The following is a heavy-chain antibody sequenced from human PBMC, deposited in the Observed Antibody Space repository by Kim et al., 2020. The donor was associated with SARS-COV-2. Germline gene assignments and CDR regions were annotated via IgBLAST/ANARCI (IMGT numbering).Heavy chain of an antibody. D-gene: IGHD5-18*01. J-gene: IGHJ5*02. Sequence: GGSLRLSCAASGFTFDDYAMHWVRQAPGKGLEWVSGISWNGGSIGYADSVKGRFTISRDNAKNSLYLQMNSLRAEDTALYYCAKGDTAMDHNWFDPWGQGTLVTVSS. CDR3: AKGDTAMDHNWFDP. CDR1: GFTFDDYA. CDR2: ISWNGGSI. V-gene: IGHV3-9*01.